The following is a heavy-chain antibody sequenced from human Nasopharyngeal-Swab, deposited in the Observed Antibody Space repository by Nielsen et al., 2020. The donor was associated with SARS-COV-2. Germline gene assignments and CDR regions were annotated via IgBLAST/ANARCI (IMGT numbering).Heavy chain of an antibody. CDR3: AKVSGGADAQLTAFDI. Sequence: GGSLRLSCAASGFTFDDYAMHWVRQAPGKGLEWVSGISWNSGSIGYADSVKGRFTISRDNAKNSLYLQMNSLRAEDTALYYCAKVSGGADAQLTAFDIWGQGTMVTVSS. J-gene: IGHJ3*02. V-gene: IGHV3-9*01. CDR2: ISWNSGSI. D-gene: IGHD3-16*01. CDR1: GFTFDDYA.